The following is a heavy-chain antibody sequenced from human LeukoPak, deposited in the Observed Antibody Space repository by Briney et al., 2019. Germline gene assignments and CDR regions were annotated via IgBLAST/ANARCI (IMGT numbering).Heavy chain of an antibody. CDR1: GGTFISYA. J-gene: IGHJ5*02. D-gene: IGHD3-22*01. CDR3: ARDSTPDSSEYNWFDP. CDR2: IIPILGIA. V-gene: IGHV1-69*04. Sequence: SVKVSCKASGGTFISYAISWVRQAPGQGLEWMGRIIPILGIANYAQKFQGRVTITADKSTSTAYMELSSLRSEDTAVYYCARDSTPDSSEYNWFDPWGQGTLVTVSS.